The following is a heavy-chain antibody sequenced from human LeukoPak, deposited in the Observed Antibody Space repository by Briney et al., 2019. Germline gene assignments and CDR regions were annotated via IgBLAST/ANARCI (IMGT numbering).Heavy chain of an antibody. CDR1: GFTFSSYA. CDR3: AKGNYYDSSGYYYFDY. Sequence: PGGSLRLSCAASGFTFSSYAMSWVRQAPGKGLEWVSAISGSGGSTYYADSVKGRFTISRDNSKNTLYVQMNGLRAEDTAVYYCAKGNYYDSSGYYYFDYWGQGTLVTVSS. CDR2: ISGSGGST. V-gene: IGHV3-23*01. D-gene: IGHD3-22*01. J-gene: IGHJ4*02.